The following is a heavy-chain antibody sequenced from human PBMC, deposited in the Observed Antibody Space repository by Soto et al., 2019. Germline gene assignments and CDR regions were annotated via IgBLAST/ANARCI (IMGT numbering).Heavy chain of an antibody. CDR2: INHSGST. CDR1: GGSFSGYY. Sequence: PSETLSLTCAVYGGSFSGYYWNWIRQPPGKGLEWIGEINHSGSTNYNPSLKSRVTISVDTSKNQFSLKLSSVTAADTAVYYCERRETTVTTFYYFDYWGQGTLVNVSS. V-gene: IGHV4-34*01. J-gene: IGHJ4*02. CDR3: ERRETTVTTFYYFDY. D-gene: IGHD4-17*01.